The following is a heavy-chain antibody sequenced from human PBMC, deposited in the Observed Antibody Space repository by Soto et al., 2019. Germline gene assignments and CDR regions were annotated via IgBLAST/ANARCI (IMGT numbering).Heavy chain of an antibody. CDR1: GYTFTSYG. J-gene: IGHJ5*02. CDR2: ISAYNGNT. D-gene: IGHD3-10*01. Sequence: QVQLVQSGAEVKKPGASVKVSCKASGYTFTSYGISWVRQAPGQGLEWMGWISAYNGNTNYAQKLQGRVTMTTDTSTSTAYMELRSLRADDTAVYYCARVITDYGSGTGEAGDEQSNWFDPWGQGTLVTVSS. CDR3: ARVITDYGSGTGEAGDEQSNWFDP. V-gene: IGHV1-18*01.